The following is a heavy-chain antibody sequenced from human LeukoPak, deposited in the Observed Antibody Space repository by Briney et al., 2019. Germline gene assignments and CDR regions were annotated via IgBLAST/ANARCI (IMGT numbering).Heavy chain of an antibody. J-gene: IGHJ4*02. CDR2: ISNDGSNK. V-gene: IGHV3-30*18. CDR1: GFTFSNYA. Sequence: GGSLRLSCAGSGFTFSNYAMSWVRQAPGKGLEWVAVISNDGSNKYYADSVKGRFTISRDNSKNTLYLQMNSLRAEDTAVYYCAKETGRWELEWGQGTLVTVSS. D-gene: IGHD1-26*01. CDR3: AKETGRWELE.